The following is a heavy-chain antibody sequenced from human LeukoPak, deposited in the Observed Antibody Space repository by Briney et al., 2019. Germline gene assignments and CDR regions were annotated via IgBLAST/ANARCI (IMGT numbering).Heavy chain of an antibody. D-gene: IGHD3-22*01. CDR1: GYTFTSYV. J-gene: IGHJ4*02. V-gene: IGHV1-18*01. Sequence: ASVKVSCKASGYTFTSYVISWVRQAPGQGLEWMGWISAYNGNTNYAQKLQGRVTMTTDTSTSTAYMELRSLRSDDTAVYYCARDWGDYYDSSGHADYWGQGTLVTVSS. CDR3: ARDWGDYYDSSGHADY. CDR2: ISAYNGNT.